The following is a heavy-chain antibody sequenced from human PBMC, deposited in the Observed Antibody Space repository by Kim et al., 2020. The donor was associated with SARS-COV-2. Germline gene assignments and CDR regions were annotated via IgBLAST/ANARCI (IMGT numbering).Heavy chain of an antibody. V-gene: IGHV1-69*13. CDR2: IIPIFGTA. Sequence: SVKVSCKASGGTFSSYAISWVRQAPGQGLEWMVGIIPIFGTANYAQKFQGRVTITADESTSTAYMELSSLRSEDTAVYYCARSGYYYDSSGYYCLDYWGQGTLVTVSS. J-gene: IGHJ4*02. D-gene: IGHD3-22*01. CDR1: GGTFSSYA. CDR3: ARSGYYYDSSGYYCLDY.